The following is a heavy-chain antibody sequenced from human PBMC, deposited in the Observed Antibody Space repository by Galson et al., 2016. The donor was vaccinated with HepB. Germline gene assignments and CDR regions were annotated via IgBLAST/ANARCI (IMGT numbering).Heavy chain of an antibody. J-gene: IGHJ5*02. CDR3: ARVRGSTFRCQNWFDP. CDR2: TYYRSKWYN. CDR1: GDSVSSNSAA. Sequence: CAISGDSVSSNSAAWTWIRQSPLGGLEWLGRTYYRSKWYNDYAVSVKSRISIHPDTSKNQFSLQLNSVTPEDTAVYYCARVRGSTFRCQNWFDPWGQGTRVTVSS. D-gene: IGHD2/OR15-2a*01. V-gene: IGHV6-1*01.